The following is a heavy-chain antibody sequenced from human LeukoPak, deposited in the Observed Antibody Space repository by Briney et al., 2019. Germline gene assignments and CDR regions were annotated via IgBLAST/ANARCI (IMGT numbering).Heavy chain of an antibody. CDR3: ASIVGATHLAFDY. CDR2: IYYSGST. D-gene: IGHD1-26*01. J-gene: IGHJ4*02. V-gene: IGHV4-39*01. CDR1: GGSISSSSYY. Sequence: SETLSLTCTVSGGSISSSSYYWGWIRQPPGKGLEWIGSIYYSGSTYYNPSLKSRVTISVDTSKNQFSLTLSSVTAADTAVYYCASIVGATHLAFDYWGQGTLVTVSS.